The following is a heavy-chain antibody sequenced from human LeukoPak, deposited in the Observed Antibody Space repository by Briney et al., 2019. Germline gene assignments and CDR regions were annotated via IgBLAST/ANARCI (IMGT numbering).Heavy chain of an antibody. CDR3: ARDRPVAGSDAFDI. D-gene: IGHD6-19*01. J-gene: IGHJ3*02. CDR2: INPNSGGT. CDR1: GYTFTGYY. V-gene: IGHV1-2*06. Sequence: ASVKVSCKTSGYTFTGYYMHWVRQAPGQGLEWMGRINPNSGGTKYAQKFQGRVTMTRDTSTSTVYMELSSLRSEDTAVYYCARDRPVAGSDAFDIWGQGTMVTVSS.